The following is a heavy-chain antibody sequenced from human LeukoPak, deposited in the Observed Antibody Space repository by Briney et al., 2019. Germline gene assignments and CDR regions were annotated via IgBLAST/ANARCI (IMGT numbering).Heavy chain of an antibody. Sequence: SETLSLTCAVYGGSFSGYYWSWIRQPPGKGLEWIGEINHSGSTNYNPSLKSRVTISVDTSKNQFSLKLSSVTAADTAVYYCARGGLGMEIYRRNVYFDYWGQGTLVTVSS. CDR2: INHSGST. J-gene: IGHJ4*02. CDR3: ARGGLGMEIYRRNVYFDY. V-gene: IGHV4-34*01. D-gene: IGHD5-24*01. CDR1: GGSFSGYY.